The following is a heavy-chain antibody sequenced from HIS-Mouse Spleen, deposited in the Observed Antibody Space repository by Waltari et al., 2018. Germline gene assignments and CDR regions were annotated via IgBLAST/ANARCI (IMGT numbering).Heavy chain of an antibody. CDR2: SYYRGST. V-gene: IGHV4-39*07. Sequence: QLQLQESGPGLVKPSETLSLTCTVSGGSISSSSYYWGWFRQPPGKGLEWIGSSYYRGSTYYNPSLKSRVTISVDTSKNQFSLKLSSVTAADTAVYYCARESPYSSSWYDWYFDLWGRGTLVTVSS. D-gene: IGHD6-13*01. CDR1: GGSISSSSYY. J-gene: IGHJ2*01. CDR3: ARESPYSSSWYDWYFDL.